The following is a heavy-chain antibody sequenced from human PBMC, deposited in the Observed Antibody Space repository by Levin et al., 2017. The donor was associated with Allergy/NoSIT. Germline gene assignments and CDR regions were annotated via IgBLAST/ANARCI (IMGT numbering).Heavy chain of an antibody. D-gene: IGHD2-2*01. CDR3: ARSSVVGSCSSTSCASFDL. CDR2: ISRDGTYI. CDR1: GFTFSHCG. Sequence: KPGESLKISCAASGFTFSHCGMTWVRQGPGKGLEWVSFISRDGTYIYYADSLKGRFTISRDDAKNSMYLQMNSLRVEDTALYFCARSSVVGSCSSTSCASFDLWGRGTLVSVSS. J-gene: IGHJ2*01. V-gene: IGHV3-21*06.